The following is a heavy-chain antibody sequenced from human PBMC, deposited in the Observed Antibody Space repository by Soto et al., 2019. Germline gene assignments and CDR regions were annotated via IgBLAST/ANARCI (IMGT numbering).Heavy chain of an antibody. CDR1: VGSISSYY. Sequence: ETLSLTCTVSVGSISSYYWSWIRQPPGKGLEWIGYIYYSGSTNYNPSLKSRVTISVDTSKNQFSLKLSSVTAADTAVYYCARQEAFDIWGQGTMVTVSS. CDR3: ARQEAFDI. CDR2: IYYSGST. V-gene: IGHV4-59*08. J-gene: IGHJ3*02.